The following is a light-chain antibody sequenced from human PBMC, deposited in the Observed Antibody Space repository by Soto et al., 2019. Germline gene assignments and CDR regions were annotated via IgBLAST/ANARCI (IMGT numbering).Light chain of an antibody. Sequence: EIVMTQSPATLSLSPGERATLSCRARQSVSSNLAWYQQKPGQAPRLLIYGASTRATGIPARFSGSGSGTEFILTINSLQSEDFAVYYCQQYSNWPPWTFGQGTKVEI. CDR1: QSVSSN. CDR2: GAS. J-gene: IGKJ1*01. CDR3: QQYSNWPPWT. V-gene: IGKV3-15*01.